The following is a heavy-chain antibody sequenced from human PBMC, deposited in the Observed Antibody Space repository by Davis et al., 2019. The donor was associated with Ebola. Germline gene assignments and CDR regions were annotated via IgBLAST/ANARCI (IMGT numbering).Heavy chain of an antibody. CDR1: GFSLSTSGVG. CDR3: ARRGTSSWCAGWFDP. J-gene: IGHJ5*02. CDR2: IYYSGST. V-gene: IGHV4-61*05. Sequence: LVKPTQTLTLTCTFSGFSLSTSGVGVGWIRQPPGKGLEWIGYIYYSGSTNYNPSLKSRVTISVDTSKNQFSLKLSSVTAADTAMYYCARRGTSSWCAGWFDPWGQGTLVTVSS. D-gene: IGHD6-13*01.